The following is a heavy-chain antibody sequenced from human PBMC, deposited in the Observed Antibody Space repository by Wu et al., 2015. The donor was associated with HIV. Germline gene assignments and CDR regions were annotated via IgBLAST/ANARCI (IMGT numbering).Heavy chain of an antibody. CDR2: INPNRGGT. V-gene: IGHV1-2*02. CDR1: GYTFIDYY. Sequence: QVQLVQSGPEVKKPGASVMVSCKASGYTFIDYYIYWVRQAPGQGLEWMGWINPNRGGTKYAQKFQGRVTMTRDTSISTAYMELRSLRSDDTAVYYCARDPQEGSSWFDPWGQGTLVTVSS. J-gene: IGHJ5*02. CDR3: ARDPQEGSSWFDP. D-gene: IGHD6-13*01.